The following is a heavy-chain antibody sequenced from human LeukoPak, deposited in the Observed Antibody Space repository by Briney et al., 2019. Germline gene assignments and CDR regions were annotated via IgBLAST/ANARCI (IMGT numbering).Heavy chain of an antibody. CDR1: GFTFSSYW. D-gene: IGHD2-2*01. V-gene: IGHV3-7*03. CDR2: IKQDGSEK. J-gene: IGHJ4*02. Sequence: GGSLRLSCAASGFTFSSYWMSWVRQAPGKGLEWVANIKQDGSEKYYVDSVKGRFTISRDNSKNALFLQMNSLRAEDTAVYYCAKSGPYCSSTSCNYFDYWGQGTLVTVSS. CDR3: AKSGPYCSSTSCNYFDY.